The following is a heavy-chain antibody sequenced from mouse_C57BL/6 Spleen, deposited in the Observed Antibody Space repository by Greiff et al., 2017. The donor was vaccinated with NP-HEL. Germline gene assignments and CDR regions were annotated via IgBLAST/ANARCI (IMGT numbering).Heavy chain of an antibody. Sequence: QVQLQQPGAELVMPGASVKLSCKASGYTFTSYWMHWVKQRPGQGLEWIGEIDPSDSYTNYNQKFKGKSTLTVDKSSSTAYMQLSSLTSEDSAVYYCARRGTTVVATEGTWFAYWGQGTLVTVSA. D-gene: IGHD1-1*01. J-gene: IGHJ3*01. CDR2: IDPSDSYT. CDR3: ARRGTTVVATEGTWFAY. V-gene: IGHV1-69*01. CDR1: GYTFTSYW.